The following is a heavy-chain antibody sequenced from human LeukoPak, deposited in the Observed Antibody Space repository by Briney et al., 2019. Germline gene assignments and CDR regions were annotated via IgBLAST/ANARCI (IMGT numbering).Heavy chain of an antibody. CDR1: GGSISSYY. D-gene: IGHD5-12*01. J-gene: IGHJ6*03. Sequence: PSETLSLTCSVFGGSISSYYWSWIRQPPGKGLEWLAFIYTDGSTNYNPSLKSRVTISVDTSSNQFSLKLSSVTAADTAVYFCAKTGNGYDPLYYYYYMDVWGKGTTVTVSS. V-gene: IGHV4-4*09. CDR2: IYTDGST. CDR3: AKTGNGYDPLYYYYYMDV.